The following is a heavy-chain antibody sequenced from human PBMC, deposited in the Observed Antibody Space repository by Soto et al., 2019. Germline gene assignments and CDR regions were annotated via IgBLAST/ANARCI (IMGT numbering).Heavy chain of an antibody. CDR3: ARVTARKNWFDP. CDR1: GGSISSGGYS. Sequence: SETLSLTCAVSGGSISSGGYSWSWIRQPPGKGLEWIGYIYHSGSTYYNPSLKSRVTISVDRSKNQFSLKLSSVTAADTAVYYCARVTARKNWFDPWGQGSLVNVSS. CDR2: IYHSGST. V-gene: IGHV4-30-2*01. J-gene: IGHJ5*02.